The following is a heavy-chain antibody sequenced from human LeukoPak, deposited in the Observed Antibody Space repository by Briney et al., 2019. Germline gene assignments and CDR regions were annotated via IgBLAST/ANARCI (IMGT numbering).Heavy chain of an antibody. V-gene: IGHV4-61*01. J-gene: IGHJ4*02. CDR2: IYYSGST. CDR3: AKDLFGRSKYYDSSGSTSFDY. CDR1: GFSISSGYY. D-gene: IGHD3-22*01. Sequence: SETLSLTCTVSGFSISSGYYWGWIRQPPGKGLEWIGYIYYSGSTNYNPSLKSRVTISVDTSKNQFSLKLSSVTAADTAVYYCAKDLFGRSKYYDSSGSTSFDYWGQGTLVTVSS.